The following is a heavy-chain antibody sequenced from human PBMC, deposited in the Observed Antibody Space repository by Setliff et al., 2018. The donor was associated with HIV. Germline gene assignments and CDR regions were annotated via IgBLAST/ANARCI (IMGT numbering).Heavy chain of an antibody. D-gene: IGHD6-6*01. J-gene: IGHJ4*02. CDR1: GFTLSDYY. V-gene: IGHV3-21*01. Sequence: LRLSCAASGFTLSDYYMNWVRQAPGKGPEWVSAISQSGRFVRYADSVKGRFTISRDNSENSVFLQMNNLTTADTAVYFCVRDSRVTPPTLVLRGCLPDFWGQGTLVTVSS. CDR2: ISQSGRFV. CDR3: VRDSRVTPPTLVLRGCLPDF.